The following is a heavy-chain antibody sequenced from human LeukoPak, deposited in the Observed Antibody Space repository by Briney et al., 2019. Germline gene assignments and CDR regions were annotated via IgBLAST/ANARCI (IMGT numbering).Heavy chain of an antibody. D-gene: IGHD5-18*01. CDR1: GYTFTSYG. V-gene: IGHV1-18*01. CDR3: AREPTGGYSYGSWFDP. Sequence: ASVKVSCKASGYTFTSYGISWVRQAPGQGLEWMGWISAYNGNTNYAQKLQGRVTMTTDTSTSTAYMELRSLRSDDTAVYYCAREPTGGYSYGSWFDPWGQGTLVTVS. CDR2: ISAYNGNT. J-gene: IGHJ5*02.